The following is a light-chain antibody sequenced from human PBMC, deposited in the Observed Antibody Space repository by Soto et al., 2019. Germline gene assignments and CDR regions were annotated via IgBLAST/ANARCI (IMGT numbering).Light chain of an antibody. Sequence: EVVLTQSPGTLSLSQEERATLSCRATQSVGSSFLAWYQQKPGQAPRXLIHSASSRATVVPDRCGGRWSRKDFTLTISRLEPEYFAVDYYQQYGSSLTFGQGTKVDIK. V-gene: IGKV3-20*01. CDR3: QQYGSSLT. CDR1: QSVGSSF. J-gene: IGKJ1*01. CDR2: SAS.